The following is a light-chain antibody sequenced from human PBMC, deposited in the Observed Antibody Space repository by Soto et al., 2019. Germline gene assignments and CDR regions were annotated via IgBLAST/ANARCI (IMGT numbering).Light chain of an antibody. Sequence: QSALTQPRSVSGSPGPSVTISCTGTSSDVGGYNYVSWYQQHPGKAPKLMIYDVNKRPSGVPDRFSGSKSGNTASLTISGLQAEDEADYYCCSYAGSYTLVFGTGTKVTVL. CDR2: DVN. CDR3: CSYAGSYTLV. V-gene: IGLV2-11*01. J-gene: IGLJ1*01. CDR1: SSDVGGYNY.